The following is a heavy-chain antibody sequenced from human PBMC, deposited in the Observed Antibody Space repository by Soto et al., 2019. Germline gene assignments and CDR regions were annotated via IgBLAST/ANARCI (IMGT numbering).Heavy chain of an antibody. Sequence: QVQLVQSGAEVKKPGSSVKVSCKASGGTFSSYAINWVRQAPGQGRQWMGGIIRIFGTPDYAQRFPGRVTITADESTSTAYMELSSLRSEDTAVYYCARQGSNEYYYYGMDVWGQGTTVTVSS. CDR2: IIRIFGTP. CDR3: ARQGSNEYYYYGMDV. CDR1: GGTFSSYA. J-gene: IGHJ6*02. D-gene: IGHD3-10*01. V-gene: IGHV1-69*12.